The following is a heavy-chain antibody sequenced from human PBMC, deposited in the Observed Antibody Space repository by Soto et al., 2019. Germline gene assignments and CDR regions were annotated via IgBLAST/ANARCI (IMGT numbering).Heavy chain of an antibody. D-gene: IGHD1-1*01. Sequence: QVQLVESGGGVVQPGRSLRLSCAASGFTFSIYAIHWVRQAPGKGLEWVAVISYDGNNKYYTDSVKGRFTISRDNSKNTVFLQMNSLRAEDTAVYYCAQEFMDWNYYYGVDVWGQGTTVTVSS. J-gene: IGHJ6*02. CDR1: GFTFSIYA. CDR2: ISYDGNNK. V-gene: IGHV3-30*18. CDR3: AQEFMDWNYYYGVDV.